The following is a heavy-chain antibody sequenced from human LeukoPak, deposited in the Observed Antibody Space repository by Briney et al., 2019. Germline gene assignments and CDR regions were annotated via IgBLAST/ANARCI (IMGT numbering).Heavy chain of an antibody. J-gene: IGHJ4*02. D-gene: IGHD3-22*01. CDR2: ISSSSSYI. CDR3: ARSPYDSSGYYSW. Sequence: GSLRLSCAASGFTFSSYSMNWVRQAPGKGLEWVSYISSSSSYIYYADSVKGGLTISRDNAKNSLYMQMKRLRGEDTAVYYCARSPYDSSGYYSWWGQGTLVTVSS. V-gene: IGHV3-21*01. CDR1: GFTFSSYS.